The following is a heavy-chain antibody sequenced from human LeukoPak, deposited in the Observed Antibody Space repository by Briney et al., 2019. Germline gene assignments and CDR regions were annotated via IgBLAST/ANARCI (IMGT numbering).Heavy chain of an antibody. CDR2: ISYDGSNK. Sequence: SGGSLRLSCAASGFTFSSYGMHWVRQAPGKGLEWVAVISYDGSNKYYADSVKGRFTISRDNSKNTLYLQMNSLRAEDTAVYYCAKDLYDFWSGFYRSEGPWDYWGQGTLVTVSS. D-gene: IGHD3-3*01. J-gene: IGHJ4*02. V-gene: IGHV3-30*18. CDR1: GFTFSSYG. CDR3: AKDLYDFWSGFYRSEGPWDY.